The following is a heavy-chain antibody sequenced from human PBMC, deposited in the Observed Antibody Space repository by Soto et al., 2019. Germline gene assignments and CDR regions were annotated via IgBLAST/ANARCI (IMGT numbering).Heavy chain of an antibody. V-gene: IGHV3-23*01. Sequence: EVQVLESGGGLVQPGGSLRLSCAASGFTSSNYAMNWVRQAPGKGLEWVSGISDSGDSTYYADSVQGRFTISRDISKNTLYLQRNSLRAEDTAVYYCAKGTTVAMGYWYFDLWGRGTLVSVSS. CDR2: ISDSGDST. D-gene: IGHD4-17*01. CDR3: AKGTTVAMGYWYFDL. J-gene: IGHJ2*01. CDR1: GFTSSNYA.